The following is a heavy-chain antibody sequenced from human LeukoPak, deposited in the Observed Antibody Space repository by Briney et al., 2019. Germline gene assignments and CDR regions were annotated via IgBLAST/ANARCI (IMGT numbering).Heavy chain of an antibody. Sequence: SQSLSLTCAISGDSVSSNTAAWNWVRQSPSRGLEWVGRTYYRSKSYNPFAVDVKGRITIHPDTSKHQFSLLLSSLTPHDTALYYCASGDNLSFDLWGRGTLVTVSS. CDR1: GDSVSSNTAA. J-gene: IGHJ2*01. V-gene: IGHV6-1*01. CDR3: ASGDNLSFDL. CDR2: TYYRSKSYN.